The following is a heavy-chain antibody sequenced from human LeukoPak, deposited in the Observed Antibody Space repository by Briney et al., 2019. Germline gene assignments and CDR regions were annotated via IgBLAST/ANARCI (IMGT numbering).Heavy chain of an antibody. Sequence: ASVKVSCKASGYTFTGYYMHWVRQAPGQGLEWMGRIIPILGIANYAQKFQGRVTITAGKSTSTAYMELSSLRSEDTAVYYCARDPDTAMVDYWGQGTLVTVSS. D-gene: IGHD5-18*01. CDR3: ARDPDTAMVDY. J-gene: IGHJ4*02. V-gene: IGHV1-69*04. CDR1: GYTFTGYY. CDR2: IIPILGIA.